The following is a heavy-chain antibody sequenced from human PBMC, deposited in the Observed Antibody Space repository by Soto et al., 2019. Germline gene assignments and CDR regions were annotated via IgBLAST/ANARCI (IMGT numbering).Heavy chain of an antibody. CDR2: TYYRSKWYN. V-gene: IGHV6-1*01. D-gene: IGHD6-13*01. CDR3: ARGRADGMRDWLEP. Sequence: SQTLSLTCDISGDSVSSNSAAWNWIRQSPSRGLEWLGRTYYRSKWYNDYAVSVRGRITIKPDTSKNQFSLQLKSVTPDDTAVYYCARGRADGMRDWLEPWGHGTQVTVSS. CDR1: GDSVSSNSAA. J-gene: IGHJ5*02.